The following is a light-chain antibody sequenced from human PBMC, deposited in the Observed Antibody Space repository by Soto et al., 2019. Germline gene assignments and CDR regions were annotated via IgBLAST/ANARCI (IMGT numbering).Light chain of an antibody. CDR3: HHYNNCPPT. CDR2: GAS. CDR1: QSVSSN. Sequence: GERATLSCRASQSVSSNLAWYQQKLGQAPRLLIYGASTRATGISARFSGSGSGTEFTLTISSLQSEDFAISYFHHYNNCPPTLGQGTQLDSK. J-gene: IGKJ1*01. V-gene: IGKV3-15*01.